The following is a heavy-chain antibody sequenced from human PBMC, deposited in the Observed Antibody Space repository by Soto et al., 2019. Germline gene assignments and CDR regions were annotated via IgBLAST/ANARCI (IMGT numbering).Heavy chain of an antibody. CDR3: ARDQVKGTMTIL. CDR1: GFTFINYA. V-gene: IGHV3-30-3*01. D-gene: IGHD4-17*01. CDR2: ISYDGSNK. J-gene: IGHJ4*02. Sequence: QVQLVESGGGVAQPGRSLRLSCAAYGFTFINYAMHWVRQSPGKGLEWVAVISYDGSNKYYADSVKGRFTISRDNSKNTMYLQMNSLSAEDTAVYHCARDQVKGTMTILWGQGTLVTVSS.